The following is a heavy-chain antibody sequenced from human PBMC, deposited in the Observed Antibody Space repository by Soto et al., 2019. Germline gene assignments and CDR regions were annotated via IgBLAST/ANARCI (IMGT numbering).Heavy chain of an antibody. V-gene: IGHV3-66*01. CDR1: GFTVSSNY. CDR2: IYSGGST. J-gene: IGHJ4*02. D-gene: IGHD3-16*02. CDR3: ASTAGRGSDYMWGSYRYHY. Sequence: EVQLVESGGGLVQPGGSLRLSCAASGFTVSSNYMSWFRQAPGKGLEWVSVIYSGGSTYYADSVKGRFNISRDNSKNTLYLPMNSLRAEDTAVYYCASTAGRGSDYMWGSYRYHYWGQGTLVTVSS.